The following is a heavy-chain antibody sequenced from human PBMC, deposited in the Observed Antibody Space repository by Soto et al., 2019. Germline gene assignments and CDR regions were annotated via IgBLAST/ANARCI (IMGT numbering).Heavy chain of an antibody. Sequence: SCKASGYTFTNSGIIWVRQAPGQGLEWMGWINPNSGGTNYAQKFQGWVTMTRDTSISTAYMELSRLRSDDTAVYYCARDWNDSSGYYYGMDVWGQGTTVTVSS. CDR1: GYTFTNSG. D-gene: IGHD3-22*01. J-gene: IGHJ6*02. CDR2: INPNSGGT. V-gene: IGHV1-2*04. CDR3: ARDWNDSSGYYYGMDV.